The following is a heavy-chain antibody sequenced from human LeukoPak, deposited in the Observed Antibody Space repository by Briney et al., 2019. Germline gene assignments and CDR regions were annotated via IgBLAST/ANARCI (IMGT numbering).Heavy chain of an antibody. CDR3: AKAMGSYSSSAFDY. D-gene: IGHD6-6*01. CDR1: GFTFDDYP. J-gene: IGHJ4*02. CDR2: ISVNSGSI. V-gene: IGHV3-9*03. Sequence: PGGSLRLSCAASGFTFDDYPMHGRRDAPGRGVGGVSGISVNSGSIGYADSVKGRFTISRDNAKNSLYLQMNSLRAEDMALYYCAKAMGSYSSSAFDYWGQGTLVTVSS.